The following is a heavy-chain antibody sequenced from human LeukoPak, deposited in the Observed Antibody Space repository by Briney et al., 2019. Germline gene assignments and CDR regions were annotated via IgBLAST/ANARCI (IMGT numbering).Heavy chain of an antibody. V-gene: IGHV4-59*01. D-gene: IGHD6-13*01. CDR1: GGSISSYY. CDR3: ARVKLYSSSWYYYYYGMDV. Sequence: SETLSLTCTVSGGSISSYYWSWIRQPPGKGLEWIGYIYYSGSTNYNPSLKSRVTISVDTSKNQFSLKLSSVTAADTAVYYCARVKLYSSSWYYYYYGMDVWGQGTTVTVSS. CDR2: IYYSGST. J-gene: IGHJ6*02.